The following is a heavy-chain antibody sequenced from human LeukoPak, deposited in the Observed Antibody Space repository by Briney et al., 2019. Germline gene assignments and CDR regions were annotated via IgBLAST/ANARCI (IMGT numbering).Heavy chain of an antibody. CDR1: GFTFSSYD. D-gene: IGHD1-26*01. CDR3: AGVHGSGSYDY. Sequence: GGSLRLSCAASGFTFSSYDMHWARQATGKGLEWVSAIGTAGDTYYPGSVKGRFTISRENAKNSLYLQMNSLRAGDTAVHYCAGVHGSGSYDYWGQGTLVTVSS. J-gene: IGHJ4*02. CDR2: IGTAGDT. V-gene: IGHV3-13*01.